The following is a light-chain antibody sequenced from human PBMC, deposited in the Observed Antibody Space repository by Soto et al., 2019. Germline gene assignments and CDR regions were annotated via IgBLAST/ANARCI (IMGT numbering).Light chain of an antibody. Sequence: QSVLTQPPSASGTPGQRVTISCSGSSSNIGGNTVNWYQQLPGTAPKLLIYGNSNRPSGVPDRFSGSKSGTSASLAITGLQAEDEADYYCQSYDSSLSVLYVFGTGTKLTVL. J-gene: IGLJ1*01. CDR1: SSNIGGNT. V-gene: IGLV1-40*01. CDR2: GNS. CDR3: QSYDSSLSVLYV.